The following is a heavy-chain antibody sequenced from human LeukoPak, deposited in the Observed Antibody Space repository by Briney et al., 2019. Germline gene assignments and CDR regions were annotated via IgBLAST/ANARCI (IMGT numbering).Heavy chain of an antibody. CDR3: ARGIFGSGDHPDY. D-gene: IGHD7-27*01. CDR2: IYYNGHT. V-gene: IGHV4-59*01. Sequence: SETLSLTCTVSGGSIATYYWSWIRQPPGKGLEWIGYIYYNGHTDYNPSLKSRVTISVHTSKNQFSLKLSSVTAADTAVYYCARGIFGSGDHPDYWGQGTLVTVSS. CDR1: GGSIATYY. J-gene: IGHJ4*02.